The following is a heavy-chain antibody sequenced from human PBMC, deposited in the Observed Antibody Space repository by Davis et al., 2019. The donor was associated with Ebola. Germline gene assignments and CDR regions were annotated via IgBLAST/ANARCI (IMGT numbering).Heavy chain of an antibody. J-gene: IGHJ4*02. CDR3: AREWDILVVPAAPVFDY. D-gene: IGHD2-2*01. CDR2: IYHSGSS. Sequence: SETLSLTCAVYGGSFSGYHWSWVRQSPGKGLEWIGEIYHSGSSKYNPSLKSRVTMSIDNSRNQFSLKLTSVTAADTAVYYCAREWDILVVPAAPVFDYWGQGILVTVSS. CDR1: GGSFSGYH. V-gene: IGHV4-34*01.